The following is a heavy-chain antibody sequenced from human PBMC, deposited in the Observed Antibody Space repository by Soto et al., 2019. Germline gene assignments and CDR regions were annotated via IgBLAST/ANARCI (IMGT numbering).Heavy chain of an antibody. J-gene: IGHJ6*02. D-gene: IGHD5-12*01. Sequence: GGSLRLSCAASGFTFSSYSMNWVRQAPGKGLEWVSYISSSSSTIYYADSVKGRFTISRDNAKNSLYLQMNSLRAEDTAVYYCARDGDSGPPGYYYYYYGMDVWGQGTTVTVSS. CDR1: GFTFSSYS. CDR2: ISSSSSTI. V-gene: IGHV3-48*04. CDR3: ARDGDSGPPGYYYYYYGMDV.